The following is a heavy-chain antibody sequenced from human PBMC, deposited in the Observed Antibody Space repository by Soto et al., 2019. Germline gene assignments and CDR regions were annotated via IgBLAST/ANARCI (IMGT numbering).Heavy chain of an antibody. Sequence: GSLRLSCAASGFTFSNAWMNWVRQAPGKGLEWVGLIKSKTDGGTTDYAAPVKGRFTISRDDSKNTLYLQMNSLKTEDTAVYYCARDLREGDGTFWNWGQGTLVTVPQ. D-gene: IGHD3-16*01. J-gene: IGHJ4*02. CDR3: ARDLREGDGTFWN. CDR1: GFTFSNAW. CDR2: IKSKTDGGTT. V-gene: IGHV3-15*07.